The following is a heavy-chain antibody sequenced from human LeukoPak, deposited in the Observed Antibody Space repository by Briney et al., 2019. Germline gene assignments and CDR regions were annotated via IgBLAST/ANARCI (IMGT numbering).Heavy chain of an antibody. Sequence: ASVKVSCKASGYTFTSYDINWVRQATGQGLEWMGWMNPNSGNTGYAQKFQGRVTMTRNTSISTAYMELSSLRSEDTAVYYCAGGHYYGDYADYWGQGTLVTVSS. V-gene: IGHV1-8*01. D-gene: IGHD4-17*01. CDR1: GYTFTSYD. CDR3: AGGHYYGDYADY. CDR2: MNPNSGNT. J-gene: IGHJ4*02.